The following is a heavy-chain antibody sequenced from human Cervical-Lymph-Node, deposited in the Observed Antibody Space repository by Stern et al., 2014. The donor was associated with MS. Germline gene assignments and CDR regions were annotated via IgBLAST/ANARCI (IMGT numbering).Heavy chain of an antibody. V-gene: IGHV1-58*02. Sequence: QLGQSGPEVKKPGTSVKVSCKTSGFTFPTSAIQWVRQAPGQPLDWIGWIVVGSGKTKYAQKFQERVTITRDMSTSTAYMELSSLRSEDTAVYYCAAEGYCTSTSCTGGLDFWGQGTLVTVSS. D-gene: IGHD2-2*01. J-gene: IGHJ4*02. CDR2: IVVGSGKT. CDR1: GFTFPTSA. CDR3: AAEGYCTSTSCTGGLDF.